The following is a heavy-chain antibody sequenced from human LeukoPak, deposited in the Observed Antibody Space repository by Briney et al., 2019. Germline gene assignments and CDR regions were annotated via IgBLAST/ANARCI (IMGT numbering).Heavy chain of an antibody. CDR2: ISSSSSYT. J-gene: IGHJ4*02. CDR1: GFTFSDYY. CDR3: ARDAPATAPDY. Sequence: GGSLRLSCAASGFTFSDYYMSWIRQAPGKGLEWVSYISSSSSYTSYADSVKGRFTISRDNAKNSLYLQMNSLRAEDTAVYYCARDAPATAPDYWGQGTLVTVSS. V-gene: IGHV3-11*05. D-gene: IGHD2-2*01.